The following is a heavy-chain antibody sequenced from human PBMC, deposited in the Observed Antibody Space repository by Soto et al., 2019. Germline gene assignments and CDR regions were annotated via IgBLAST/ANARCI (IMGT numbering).Heavy chain of an antibody. J-gene: IGHJ3*02. CDR3: ARAGFCSTTSCSDAFDI. D-gene: IGHD2-2*01. CDR2: INAGNGNT. Sequence: QVQLVQSGAEVKKPGASVKVSCKASGYTFTNYAMHWVRQAPGQRPEWMGWINAGNGNTKFSQRFQGRLTITRDTSANIAYMELSSLTSDDTAVYYCARAGFCSTTSCSDAFDIWGQGTMVTVSS. CDR1: GYTFTNYA. V-gene: IGHV1-3*01.